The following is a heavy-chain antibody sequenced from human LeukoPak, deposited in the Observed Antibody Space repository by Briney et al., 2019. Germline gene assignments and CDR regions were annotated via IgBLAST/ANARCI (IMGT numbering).Heavy chain of an antibody. CDR3: ARVYYDSSGYRIDY. J-gene: IGHJ4*02. Sequence: GGSLRLSCAASGFTVSSNYMSWVRPAPGKGLEWVSVIYSGGSTYYADSVKGRFTISRDNAKNSLYLQMNSLRAEDTAVYYCARVYYDSSGYRIDYWGQGTLVTVSS. CDR2: IYSGGST. D-gene: IGHD3-22*01. V-gene: IGHV3-53*01. CDR1: GFTVSSNY.